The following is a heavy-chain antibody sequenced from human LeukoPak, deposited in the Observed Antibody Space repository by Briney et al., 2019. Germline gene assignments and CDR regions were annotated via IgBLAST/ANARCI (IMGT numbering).Heavy chain of an antibody. CDR1: GFTFSSYA. Sequence: GGSLRLSCAASGFTFSSYAMSWVRQAPGKGLEWVSAISGSGGSTYYADSVKGRFTISRDNAKNSLYLQMNSLRAEDTAVYYCARDPRSSWWNFWGQGTLVTVSS. CDR3: ARDPRSSWWNF. CDR2: ISGSGGST. D-gene: IGHD6-13*01. J-gene: IGHJ4*02. V-gene: IGHV3-23*01.